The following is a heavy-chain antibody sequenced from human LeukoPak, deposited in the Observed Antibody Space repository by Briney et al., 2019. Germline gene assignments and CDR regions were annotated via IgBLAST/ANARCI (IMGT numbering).Heavy chain of an antibody. Sequence: GGSLRLSCTASGFFFSNYAMNWVRQAPGKGLEWVSTITFSGGSTYYADSVKGRFTISRDNSKNTLYLQMNSLRAEDTAVYYCAKGGRGYSYGFVGDYWGQGTLVTVSS. D-gene: IGHD5-18*01. V-gene: IGHV3-23*01. CDR1: GFFFSNYA. CDR2: ITFSGGST. CDR3: AKGGRGYSYGFVGDY. J-gene: IGHJ4*02.